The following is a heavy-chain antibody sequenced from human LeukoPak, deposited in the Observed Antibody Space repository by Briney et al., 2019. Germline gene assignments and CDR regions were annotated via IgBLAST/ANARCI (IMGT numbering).Heavy chain of an antibody. V-gene: IGHV4-59*08. CDR3: ARHSAATYYYDSSSPPDY. CDR2: IYYSGST. J-gene: IGHJ4*02. Sequence: SETLSLTCTVSGDSISSYYWSWIRQPPGKGLEWIGYIYYSGSTNYDPSLKSRVTISVDTAKNQFSLKLSSVTAADTAIYYCARHSAATYYYDSSSPPDYWGQGTLVTVSS. CDR1: GDSISSYY. D-gene: IGHD3-22*01.